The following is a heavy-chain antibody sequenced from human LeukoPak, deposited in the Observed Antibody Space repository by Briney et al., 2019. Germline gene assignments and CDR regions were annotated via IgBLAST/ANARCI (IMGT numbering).Heavy chain of an antibody. D-gene: IGHD3-22*01. CDR3: ARADSSGIDY. CDR2: ISYDESNK. CDR1: GFTFSSYW. Sequence: GRSLRLSCAASGFTFSSYWMHWLRQAPGKGLEWMSVISYDESNKYYADSVKGRFTISRDNSKNTLYLQMNSLRAEDTAVYYCARADSSGIDYWGQGTLVTVSS. J-gene: IGHJ4*02. V-gene: IGHV3-30*03.